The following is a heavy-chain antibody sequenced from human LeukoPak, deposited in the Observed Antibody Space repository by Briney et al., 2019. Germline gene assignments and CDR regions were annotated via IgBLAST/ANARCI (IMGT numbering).Heavy chain of an antibody. J-gene: IGHJ4*02. CDR2: ISGSGDIT. Sequence: QSGGSLRLSCSASGFTFSNYGLSWVRQAPGKGLEWVSAISGSGDITYYAESVRGRFTISRDNSKNTLHLQMNSLRAEDTAIYYCTSRGGLYYESSFPFGYWGQGALVTVSS. V-gene: IGHV3-23*01. D-gene: IGHD3-22*01. CDR1: GFTFSNYG. CDR3: TSRGGLYYESSFPFGY.